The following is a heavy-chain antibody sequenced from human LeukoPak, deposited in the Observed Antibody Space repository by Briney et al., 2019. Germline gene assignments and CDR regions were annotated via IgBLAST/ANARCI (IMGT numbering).Heavy chain of an antibody. CDR2: ILYDGSNK. Sequence: GGSLRHSCAASGFTFSSYAMHWVRQAPGKGLERVAVILYDGSNKYYADSVKGRFTISRDNSKNTLYLQMNSLRAEDTAVYYCARDLWYSSSWYGAGYFDYWGQGTLVTVSS. D-gene: IGHD6-13*01. J-gene: IGHJ4*02. V-gene: IGHV3-30*04. CDR3: ARDLWYSSSWYGAGYFDY. CDR1: GFTFSSYA.